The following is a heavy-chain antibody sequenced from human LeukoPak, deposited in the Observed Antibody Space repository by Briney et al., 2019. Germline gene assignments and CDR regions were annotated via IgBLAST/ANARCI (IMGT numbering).Heavy chain of an antibody. D-gene: IGHD3-22*01. CDR3: ARERNYDRSGYFYY. CDR2: ISYDGSNK. V-gene: IGHV3-30-3*01. CDR1: GFTFSNYA. J-gene: IGHJ4*02. Sequence: PGGSLRLSCAASGFTFSNYAMHWVCQAPGKGLEWVAVISYDGSNKYYAESVKGRFTISRDNSKNTLYLQMNSLRVEDTAVYYCARERNYDRSGYFYYWGQGTLVIVSS.